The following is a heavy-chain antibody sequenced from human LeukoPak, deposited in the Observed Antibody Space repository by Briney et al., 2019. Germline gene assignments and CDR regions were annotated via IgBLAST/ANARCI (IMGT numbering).Heavy chain of an antibody. CDR2: ISGSGGST. CDR1: GFPFISYA. CDR3: AKDSTSSADYYFDY. Sequence: GGSLDLSCAASGFPFISYAMSGVGRAPGKGLEGVSAISGSGGSTYYADSGKGGFTISRDNSKNTRYLQMNSLRAEDTAVYYCAKDSTSSADYYFDYWGQGTLVTVSS. J-gene: IGHJ4*02. V-gene: IGHV3-23*01.